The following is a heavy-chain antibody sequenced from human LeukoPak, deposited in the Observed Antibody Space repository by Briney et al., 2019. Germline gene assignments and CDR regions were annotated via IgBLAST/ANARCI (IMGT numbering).Heavy chain of an antibody. J-gene: IGHJ3*02. V-gene: IGHV1-2*02. D-gene: IGHD3-10*01. CDR2: INPNSGGT. Sequence: ASVKVSCKASGYTFTGYYMHWVRQAPGQGLEWMGWINPNSGGTNYARKFQGRVTMTRDTSISTAYMELSRLRSDDTAVYYCARGPVLLWFGEPGRVDIWGQGTMVTVSS. CDR3: ARGPVLLWFGEPGRVDI. CDR1: GYTFTGYY.